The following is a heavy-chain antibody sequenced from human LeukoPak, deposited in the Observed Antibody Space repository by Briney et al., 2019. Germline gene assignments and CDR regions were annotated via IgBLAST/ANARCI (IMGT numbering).Heavy chain of an antibody. D-gene: IGHD3-22*01. Sequence: GGSLRLSCVASGFTFSSYWMSWVRQAPGKGLEWVANIKQDGSEKHYVDSVKGRFTISRDNAKNSLYLQMSGLRAEDTAVYYCARDLVTANYYDSSGYTKDWGQGTLVTVSS. CDR1: GFTFSSYW. CDR2: IKQDGSEK. J-gene: IGHJ4*02. CDR3: ARDLVTANYYDSSGYTKD. V-gene: IGHV3-7*01.